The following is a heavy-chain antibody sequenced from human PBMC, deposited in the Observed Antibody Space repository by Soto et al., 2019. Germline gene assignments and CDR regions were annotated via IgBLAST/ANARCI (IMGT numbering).Heavy chain of an antibody. CDR2: ISGSGASR. V-gene: IGHV3-23*01. CDR1: GFTFSSYA. Sequence: EVQLLESGGGLIQPGGSLRLSCAASGFTFSSYAMSWVRQAPGKGLEWVSSISGSGASRYYADSVKGRFTMCRDNPKNTLYLQMNSLRGEDSALYYCAKVSIGDYFYFGMDVWGQGTTVTVSS. CDR3: AKVSIGDYFYFGMDV. J-gene: IGHJ6*02.